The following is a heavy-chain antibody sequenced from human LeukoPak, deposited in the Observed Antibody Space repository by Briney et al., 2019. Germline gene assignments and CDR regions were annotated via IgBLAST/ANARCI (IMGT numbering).Heavy chain of an antibody. J-gene: IGHJ5*02. CDR1: GFTFSSYW. CDR2: IKQDGSEK. V-gene: IGHV3-7*03. D-gene: IGHD5-12*01. Sequence: GGSLRLSCAASGFTFSSYWMSWVRQVPGKGLEWVANIKQDGSEKYYVDSVKGRFTISRDNAKNSLYLQMDSLRVEDTAIYYCAKDWSITTWGQGTLVTVSS. CDR3: AKDWSITT.